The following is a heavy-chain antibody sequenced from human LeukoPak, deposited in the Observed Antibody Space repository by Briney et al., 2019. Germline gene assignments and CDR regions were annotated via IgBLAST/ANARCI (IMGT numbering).Heavy chain of an antibody. CDR2: IYYSGST. Sequence: PSETLSLTCTVSGGSISSSSYYWGWIRQPPGKGLEWIGSIYYSGSTYYNPSLKSRVTISVDTSKNQFSLKLSSVTAADTAVYYCARHGCWGVPADTCWFDPWGQGTLVTVSS. D-gene: IGHD2-2*01. J-gene: IGHJ5*02. CDR3: ARHGCWGVPADTCWFDP. V-gene: IGHV4-39*01. CDR1: GGSISSSSYY.